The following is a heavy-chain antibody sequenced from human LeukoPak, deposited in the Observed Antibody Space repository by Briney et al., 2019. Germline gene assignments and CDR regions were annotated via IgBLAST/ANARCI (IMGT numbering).Heavy chain of an antibody. CDR1: AFNFNNFA. CDR3: AKGAEIDH. Sequence: GGSLRLSCPASAFNFNNFAMSWVRQAPGKGPEWLSAMTGPADTTYYAESVKGRFTISRDYSKSMVYLQMNSLRVEDTAIYYCAKGAEIDHWGQGTLVTVSS. V-gene: IGHV3-23*01. J-gene: IGHJ4*02. CDR2: MTGPADTT.